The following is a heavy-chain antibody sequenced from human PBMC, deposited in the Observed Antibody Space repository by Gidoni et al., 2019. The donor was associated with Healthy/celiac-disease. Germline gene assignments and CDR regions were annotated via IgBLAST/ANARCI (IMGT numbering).Heavy chain of an antibody. D-gene: IGHD2-8*01. V-gene: IGHV3-33*01. CDR3: ARSDCTNGVCYRRTDAFDI. Sequence: QVPLVESGGGVVQPGGSLRLSCAASGFTFRSYGMHWVRQAPGKGLEWVAGIWYDGSNKYYADSVKGRFTISRDNSKNTLYLQMNSLRAEDTAVYYCARSDCTNGVCYRRTDAFDIWGQGTMVTVSS. J-gene: IGHJ3*02. CDR2: IWYDGSNK. CDR1: GFTFRSYG.